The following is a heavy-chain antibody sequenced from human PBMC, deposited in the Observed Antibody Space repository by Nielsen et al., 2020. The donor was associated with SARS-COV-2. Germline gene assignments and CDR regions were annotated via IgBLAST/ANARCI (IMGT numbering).Heavy chain of an antibody. CDR2: VSHSGST. CDR1: GDSVSSHDW. CDR3: ARGDLVVVPSPLLGLGPIFYYFCLDV. J-gene: IGHJ6*03. V-gene: IGHV4-4*02. D-gene: IGHD2-2*02. Sequence: SETLSLTCAVSGDSVSSHDWWTWVRQSPGKGLEWIGEVSHSGSTNYNPSLKSRVTLSMDKPKNQFSLRLTSVSAADTAVYFCARGDLVVVPSPLLGLGPIFYYFCLDVWGKGASVIVSS.